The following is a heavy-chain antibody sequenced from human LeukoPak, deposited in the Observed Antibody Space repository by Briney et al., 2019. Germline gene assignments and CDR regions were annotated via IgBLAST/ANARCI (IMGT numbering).Heavy chain of an antibody. J-gene: IGHJ4*02. D-gene: IGHD6-13*01. CDR3: AKYTAAAGIDY. CDR2: IWYDGSNK. CDR1: GFTFSSYG. V-gene: IGHV3-33*06. Sequence: GSLRLSCAASGFTFSSYGMHWVRQAPGKGLEWVAVIWYDGSNKYYADSVKGRFTISRDNSKNTLYLQMNSLRAEDTAVYYCAKYTAAAGIDYWGQGTLVTVSS.